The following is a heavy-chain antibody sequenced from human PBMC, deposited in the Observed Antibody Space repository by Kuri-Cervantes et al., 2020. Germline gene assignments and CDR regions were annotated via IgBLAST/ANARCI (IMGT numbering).Heavy chain of an antibody. Sequence: GESLKISCAASGFTFSSYAMHWVRQAPGKGLEWVAVISYDGRNRSYADSVKGRFTISRDNSKNTLDLQMNSLRGDDTAVYFCARDRGEWELLLGYWGQGTLVTVSS. CDR2: ISYDGRNR. V-gene: IGHV3-30*04. CDR3: ARDRGEWELLLGY. D-gene: IGHD1-26*01. CDR1: GFTFSSYA. J-gene: IGHJ4*02.